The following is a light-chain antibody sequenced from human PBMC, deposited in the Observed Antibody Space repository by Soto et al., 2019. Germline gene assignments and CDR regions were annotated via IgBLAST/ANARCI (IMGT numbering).Light chain of an antibody. V-gene: IGLV2-14*01. CDR1: SSDVGGYNY. Sequence: QSVLPQPASVSGSRGQSITISCTGTSSDVGGYNYVSWYQQHPGKAPKLMIYEVSNRPSGVSNRFSGSKSGNTASLTISGLQAEDEADYYCCSYAGRYTYVVGTGTKVTVL. J-gene: IGLJ1*01. CDR2: EVS. CDR3: CSYAGRYTYV.